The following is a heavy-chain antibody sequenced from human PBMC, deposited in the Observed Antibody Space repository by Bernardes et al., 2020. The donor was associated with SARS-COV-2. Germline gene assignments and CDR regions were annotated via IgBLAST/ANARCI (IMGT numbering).Heavy chain of an antibody. Sequence: SETLSLTCAVSGDSVSSASYYWGWIRQPPGKGLEWIGNIFYDGSTYYSPSLQSRVTISVEMSKNQFSLKLSSVTAADTAVYYCAGDSSGWNYFDYWGQGTLVTVSS. CDR1: GDSVSSASYY. CDR3: AGDSSGWNYFDY. J-gene: IGHJ4*02. V-gene: IGHV4-39*01. CDR2: IFYDGST. D-gene: IGHD6-19*01.